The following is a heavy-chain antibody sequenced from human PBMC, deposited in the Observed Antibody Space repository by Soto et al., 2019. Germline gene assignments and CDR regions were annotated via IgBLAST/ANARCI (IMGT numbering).Heavy chain of an antibody. V-gene: IGHV3-11*01. CDR3: ARVAALHVDYGSGVY. D-gene: IGHD3-10*01. Sequence: PVGSLRLSCAASGFTFSDYYMSWIRQAPGKGLEWVSYISSSGSTIYYADSVKGRFTISRDNAKNSLYLQMNSLRAEDTAVYYCARVAALHVDYGSGVYWGQGTLVTVSS. J-gene: IGHJ4*02. CDR1: GFTFSDYY. CDR2: ISSSGSTI.